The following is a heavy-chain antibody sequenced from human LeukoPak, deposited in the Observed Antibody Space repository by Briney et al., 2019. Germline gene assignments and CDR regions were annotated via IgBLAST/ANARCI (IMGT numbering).Heavy chain of an antibody. V-gene: IGHV1-3*04. CDR3: ARERAVGATTSWFDP. CDR2: INTGNGNT. Sequence: ASVKVSCKASGYTFTAYAMHWVRQAPGQRLEWMGWINTGNGNTKYSQKFQGRVTFSKDTSATTASMELSSLRSEDTAMYYCARERAVGATTSWFDPWGQGTLVTVSS. D-gene: IGHD1-26*01. J-gene: IGHJ5*02. CDR1: GYTFTAYA.